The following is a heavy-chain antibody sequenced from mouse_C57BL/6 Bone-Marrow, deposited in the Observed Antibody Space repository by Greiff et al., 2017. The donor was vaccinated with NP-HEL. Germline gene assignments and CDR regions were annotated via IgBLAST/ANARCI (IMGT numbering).Heavy chain of an antibody. CDR2: IWSGGST. Sequence: QVQLQQSGPGLVQPSQCLSITCTVSGFSLTSYGVHWVRQPPGKGLEWLGVIWSGGSTDYNAAFISRLSISKDNSKSQVFFKMNSLQADDTAIYYCAKKEGYYGNYGDFDVWGTGTTVTVSS. V-gene: IGHV2-4*01. D-gene: IGHD2-1*01. CDR1: GFSLTSYG. CDR3: AKKEGYYGNYGDFDV. J-gene: IGHJ1*03.